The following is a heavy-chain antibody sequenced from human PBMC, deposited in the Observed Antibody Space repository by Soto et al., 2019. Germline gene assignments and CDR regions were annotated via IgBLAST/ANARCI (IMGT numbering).Heavy chain of an antibody. CDR2: IASSSGSM. CDR1: GFTFTSYT. J-gene: IGHJ3*02. CDR3: ARDLLWAFDI. V-gene: IGHV3-48*01. Sequence: EVQLVESGGGLVQPGVSLRLSCAASGFTFTSYTMNWVRQAPGKGLAWLSFIASSSGSMSYADSVKGRFTISRDNAKTSLYLQMNSLRAEDTAVYYCARDLLWAFDIWGQGTMVTVSS.